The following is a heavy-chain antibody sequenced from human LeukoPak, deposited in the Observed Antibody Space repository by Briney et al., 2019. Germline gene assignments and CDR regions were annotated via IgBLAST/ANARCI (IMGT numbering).Heavy chain of an antibody. Sequence: GGSLRLSCAASGFTFSSYAMHWVRQAPGKGLEWVAVISYDGSNKYYADSVKGRFTISRDNSKNTLYLQMNSLRAEDTAVYYCARGTRSKGPMAAAVVYFQHWGQGTLVTVSS. CDR3: ARGTRSKGPMAAAVVYFQH. CDR2: ISYDGSNK. J-gene: IGHJ1*01. D-gene: IGHD6-13*01. CDR1: GFTFSSYA. V-gene: IGHV3-30*04.